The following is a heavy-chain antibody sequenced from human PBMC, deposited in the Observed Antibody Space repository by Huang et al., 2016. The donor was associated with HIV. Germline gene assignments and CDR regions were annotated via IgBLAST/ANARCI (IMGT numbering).Heavy chain of an antibody. CDR2: VRRKAFGGAS. V-gene: IGHV3-49*03. J-gene: IGHJ6*03. CDR1: GFIFNDFA. D-gene: IGHD4-17*01. Sequence: QLVESGGDSVQSGRSLRLSCRGSGFIFNDFAINWFRQSPGKGVEWIGFVRRKAFGGASKSAPSVKDRFTVSRDEAKNVAFLQMDNLQVDDTAIYYCSPSGDDYFYFYMDVWGNGTTVSVS. CDR3: SPSGDDYFYFYMDV.